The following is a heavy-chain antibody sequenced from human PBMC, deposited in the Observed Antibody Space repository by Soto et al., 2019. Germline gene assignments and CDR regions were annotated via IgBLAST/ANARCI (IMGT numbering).Heavy chain of an antibody. CDR1: GYTFTSYY. CDR2: INPSGGST. V-gene: IGHV1-46*01. D-gene: IGHD3-10*01. CDR3: ARDLRYYGSGSPQGMDV. J-gene: IGHJ6*02. Sequence: GASVKVSCKASGYTFTSYYMHWVRQAPGQGLEWMGIINPSGGSTSYAQKFQGRVTMTRDTSTSTVYMELSSLRSEDTAVYYCARDLRYYGSGSPQGMDVWGQGTTVTVSS.